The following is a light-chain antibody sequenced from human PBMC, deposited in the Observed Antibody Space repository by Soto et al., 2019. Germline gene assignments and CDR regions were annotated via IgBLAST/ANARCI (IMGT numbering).Light chain of an antibody. CDR3: QQYDTSPRT. CDR2: GAS. Sequence: EIVLTQSPGTLSLSPEERATLSCRASQSVSSSYLAWYQRKPGQSPRLLIFGASSRATGTPDRFSGSGSGTDFTLTISRLEPEDFAVYYCQQYDTSPRTFGQGTTVEIK. V-gene: IGKV3-20*01. J-gene: IGKJ1*01. CDR1: QSVSSSY.